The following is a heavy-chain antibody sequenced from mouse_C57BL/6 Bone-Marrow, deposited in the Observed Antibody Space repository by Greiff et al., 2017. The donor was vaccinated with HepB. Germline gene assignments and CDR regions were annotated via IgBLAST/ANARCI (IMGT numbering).Heavy chain of an antibody. D-gene: IGHD3-3*01. CDR3: AKLPGTGFAY. Sequence: QVHVKQSGAELARPGASVKMSCKASGYTFTSYTMHWVKQRPGQGLEWIGYINPSSGYTKYNQKFKDKATLTADKSSSTAYMQLGSLTSEDSAVYYCAKLPGTGFAYWGQGTLVTVSA. J-gene: IGHJ3*01. CDR1: GYTFTSYT. V-gene: IGHV1-4*01. CDR2: INPSSGYT.